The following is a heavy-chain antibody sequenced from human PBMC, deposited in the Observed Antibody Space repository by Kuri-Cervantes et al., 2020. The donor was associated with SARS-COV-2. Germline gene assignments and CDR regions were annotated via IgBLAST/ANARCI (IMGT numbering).Heavy chain of an antibody. CDR3: ARHAVLQQYYFDY. CDR2: INHSGST. J-gene: IGHJ4*02. Sequence: ESLKISCAVYGGSFSGYYWSWIRQPPGKGLEWIGEINHSGSTNYNPSLKSRATISVDTSKNQFSLKLNSVTAADTAVYYCARHAVLQQYYFDYWGQGTLVTVSS. CDR1: GGSFSGYY. V-gene: IGHV4-34*01. D-gene: IGHD2/OR15-2a*01.